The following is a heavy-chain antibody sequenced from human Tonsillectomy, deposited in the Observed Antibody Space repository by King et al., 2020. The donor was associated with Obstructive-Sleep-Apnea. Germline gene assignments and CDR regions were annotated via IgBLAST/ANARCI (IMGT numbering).Heavy chain of an antibody. CDR2: ITWDGSNT. D-gene: IGHD3-10*01. J-gene: IGHJ4*02. Sequence: DVQLVESGGVVVQPGESLRLSCVASGFTFGDHTIHWVRQAPGKGLEWVSLITWDGSNTYADSVKCRFPIPRDNSKNSLYLQMNSLRTEDTALYYCAKDSDYIIDYWGQGTLVTVSS. CDR1: GFTFGDHT. CDR3: AKDSDYIIDY. V-gene: IGHV3-43*01.